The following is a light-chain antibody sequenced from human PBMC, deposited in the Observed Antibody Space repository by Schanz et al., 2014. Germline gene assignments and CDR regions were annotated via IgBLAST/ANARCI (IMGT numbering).Light chain of an antibody. Sequence: EIVLTQSPGTLSFSPGERATLSCRASQSVSNSYLAWYQQKPGQAPRLLIYGASSRATGIPDRFSGSGSGTDFTLTISRLEPEDFAVYYCQQYGSSPEWTFGQGTKVEIK. CDR2: GAS. CDR1: QSVSNSY. J-gene: IGKJ1*01. V-gene: IGKV3-20*01. CDR3: QQYGSSPEWT.